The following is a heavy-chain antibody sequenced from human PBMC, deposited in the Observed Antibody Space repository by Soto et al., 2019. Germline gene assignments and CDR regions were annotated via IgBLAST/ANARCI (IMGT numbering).Heavy chain of an antibody. CDR2: IWYDGSNK. J-gene: IGHJ6*02. V-gene: IGHV3-33*01. CDR3: ARDTPGFGDRALYYYYYGMDV. D-gene: IGHD3-10*01. Sequence: GGSLRLSCAASGFTFSSYGMHWVRQAPGKGLEWVAVIWYDGSNKYYADSMKGRFTISRDNSKNTLYLQMNSLRAEDTAVYYCARDTPGFGDRALYYYYYGMDVWGQGTTVTVSS. CDR1: GFTFSSYG.